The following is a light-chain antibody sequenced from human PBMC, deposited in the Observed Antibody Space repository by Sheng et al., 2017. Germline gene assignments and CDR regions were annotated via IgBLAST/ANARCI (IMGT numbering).Light chain of an antibody. Sequence: IVLTQSPDSLSLSPGERATLSCRASQSVFSTYIAWYQQKPGQAPRLLIYSASTRATGFPLRFSGSGSGTEFTLTISSLQSEDFAVYYCQQYNNWPRTFGQGTKVE. CDR3: QQYNNWPRT. CDR1: QSVFST. CDR2: SAS. J-gene: IGKJ1*01. V-gene: IGKV3-15*01.